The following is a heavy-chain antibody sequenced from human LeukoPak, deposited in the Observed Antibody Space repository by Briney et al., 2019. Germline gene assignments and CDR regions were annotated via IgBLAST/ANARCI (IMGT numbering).Heavy chain of an antibody. V-gene: IGHV4-4*07. J-gene: IGHJ6*03. CDR3: ASGCSSTGCSKDYYYYMDV. Sequence: SETLSLTCTVSGGSISSYYWSWIRQPAGKGLEWIGRIYTSGSTNYNPSLKSRVTMSVDTSKNQFSLKLSSVTAADTAVYYCASGCSSTGCSKDYYYYMDVWGKGTTVTVSS. CDR2: IYTSGST. D-gene: IGHD2-2*01. CDR1: GGSISSYY.